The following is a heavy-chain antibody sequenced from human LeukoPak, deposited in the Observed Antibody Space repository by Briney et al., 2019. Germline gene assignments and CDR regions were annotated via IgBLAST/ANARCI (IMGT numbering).Heavy chain of an antibody. D-gene: IGHD3-22*01. CDR1: EFSFSIYA. CDR2: ITSSGEST. V-gene: IGHV3-23*01. CDR3: ARDRPNYYGSNGHYYQRNGDH. J-gene: IGHJ5*02. Sequence: GGSLRLSCAASEFSFSIYAMSWVRQAPGKGLEWVSSITSSGESTYYAGSVKGRFSISRDNSKNTVYLQMNSLRAEDTAVYYCARDRPNYYGSNGHYYQRNGDHWGQGTLVTVSS.